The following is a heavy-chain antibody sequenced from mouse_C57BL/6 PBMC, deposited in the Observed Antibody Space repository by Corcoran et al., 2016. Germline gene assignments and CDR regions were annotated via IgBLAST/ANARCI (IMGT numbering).Heavy chain of an antibody. J-gene: IGHJ3*01. CDR3: ARDDYGLIFAY. CDR2: ISYDGSN. V-gene: IGHV3-6*01. CDR1: GYSITSGYY. Sequence: DVQLQESGPGLVKPSQSLSLTCSVTGYSITSGYYWNWIRQFPGNKLEWMGYISYDGSNNYNPSLKNRISITRDTSKNQFFLKLNSVTTEDTATYYCARDDYGLIFAYWGQGTLVTVSA. D-gene: IGHD2-4*01.